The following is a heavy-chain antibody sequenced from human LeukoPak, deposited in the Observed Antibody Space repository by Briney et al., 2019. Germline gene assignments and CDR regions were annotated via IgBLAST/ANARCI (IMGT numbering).Heavy chain of an antibody. V-gene: IGHV3-33*06. CDR1: GFTFSSYG. J-gene: IGHJ4*02. D-gene: IGHD3-10*01. Sequence: SGGSLRLSCAASGFTFSSYGMHWVRQAPGKGLEWVAVIWYDGSNKYYADSVKGRFTISRDNSKNTLYLQMNSLRAEDTAVYYCAKVGSGSYYTPFDYWGQGTLVTVSS. CDR3: AKVGSGSYYTPFDY. CDR2: IWYDGSNK.